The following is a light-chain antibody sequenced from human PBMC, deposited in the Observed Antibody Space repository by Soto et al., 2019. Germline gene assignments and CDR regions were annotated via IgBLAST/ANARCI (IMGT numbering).Light chain of an antibody. Sequence: QSALTQPRSVSGSPGQSVTISCTGTNSDIGGYNYVSWYQQHPGKAPKVMIYDVSRRPSGVPDRFSGSKSGNTASLTISGLQAEDEADYYCCSFAATSNSWVFCGGTKVTVL. V-gene: IGLV2-11*01. J-gene: IGLJ3*02. CDR2: DVS. CDR1: NSDIGGYNY. CDR3: CSFAATSNSWV.